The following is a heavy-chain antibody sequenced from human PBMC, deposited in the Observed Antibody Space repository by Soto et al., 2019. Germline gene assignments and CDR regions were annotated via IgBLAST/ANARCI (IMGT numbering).Heavy chain of an antibody. CDR3: ARDKTVAAAKINYYGMDV. J-gene: IGHJ6*02. CDR1: GFTFSSYS. CDR2: ISSSSYI. V-gene: IGHV3-21*01. D-gene: IGHD2-2*01. Sequence: GSLRLSCAASGFTFSSYSMNWVRQAPGKGLEWVSSISSSSYIYYADSVKGRFTISRDNAKNSLYLQMNSLRAEDTAVYYCARDKTVAAAKINYYGMDVWGQGTTVTVSS.